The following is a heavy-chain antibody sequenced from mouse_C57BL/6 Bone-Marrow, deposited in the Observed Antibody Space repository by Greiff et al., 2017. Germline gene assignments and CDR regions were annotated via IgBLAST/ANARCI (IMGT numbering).Heavy chain of an antibody. Sequence: EVQVVESGGGLVKPGGSLKLSCAASGFTFSSYAMSWVRQTPEKRLEWVATISDGGSYTYYPDNVKGRFTISRDNAKNNLYLQMSHLKSEDTAMYYCARETDYYDSFAYWGQGTLVTVSA. CDR3: ARETDYYDSFAY. CDR2: ISDGGSYT. J-gene: IGHJ3*01. V-gene: IGHV5-4*01. CDR1: GFTFSSYA. D-gene: IGHD2-4*01.